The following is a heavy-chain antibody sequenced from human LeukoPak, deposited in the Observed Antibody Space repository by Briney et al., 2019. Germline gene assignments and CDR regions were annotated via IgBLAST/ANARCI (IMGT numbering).Heavy chain of an antibody. J-gene: IGHJ4*02. CDR1: GFTFSSYA. Sequence: GGSLRLSCAASGFTFSSYAMSWARQTPEKGLEWVSGISGSGGRISYVDSVKGRFTISRDNSKNTLYLQMNSLRAEDSAVYYCAKADRNRDMAAPVDYWGQGTLVTVSS. CDR3: AKADRNRDMAAPVDY. CDR2: ISGSGGRI. V-gene: IGHV3-23*01. D-gene: IGHD6-13*01.